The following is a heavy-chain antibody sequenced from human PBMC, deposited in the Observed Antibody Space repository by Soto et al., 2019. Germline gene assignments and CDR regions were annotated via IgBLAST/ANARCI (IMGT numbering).Heavy chain of an antibody. CDR2: IYHGGST. CDR1: GGSISRDY. CDR3: ARTGKFYHYDNSGLPFDP. Sequence: SETLSLTCTVSGGSISRDYYIWTRQSPGKGLEWIGDIYHGGSTNYNPSLKSRVTISIDKSKNQFSLKLKSVTAADTAVYFCARTGKFYHYDNSGLPFDPWGQGTLVTVSS. V-gene: IGHV4-59*12. J-gene: IGHJ5*02. D-gene: IGHD3-22*01.